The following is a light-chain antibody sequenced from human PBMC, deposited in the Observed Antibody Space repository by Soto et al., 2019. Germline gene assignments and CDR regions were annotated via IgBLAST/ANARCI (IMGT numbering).Light chain of an antibody. CDR3: QQSYSTPRT. J-gene: IGKJ2*01. CDR2: AAS. V-gene: IGKV1-39*01. Sequence: DIQMTQSPSSLSASVGDSVTITCRASQSSSSYLNWYQQKPGKAPKLLIYAASSLQSGVPSRFSGSGSGTDFTLTSSSLQPEDFATYYCQQSYSTPRTFGQGTKLEIK. CDR1: QSSSSY.